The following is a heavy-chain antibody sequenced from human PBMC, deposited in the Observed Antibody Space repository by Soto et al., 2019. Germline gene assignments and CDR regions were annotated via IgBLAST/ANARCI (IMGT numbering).Heavy chain of an antibody. D-gene: IGHD3-22*01. J-gene: IGHJ4*02. CDR2: IYYSGST. CDR1: GGSISSGDYY. CDR3: ARCPSWDSSGTTFDY. Sequence: QVQLQESGPGLVKPSQTLSLTCTVSGGSISSGDYYWSWIRQPPGKGLEWIGYIYYSGSTYYNPSLKGRVTISGDTSKNQFSLKLSSVTAADTAVYYCARCPSWDSSGTTFDYWGQGTLVTVSS. V-gene: IGHV4-30-4*01.